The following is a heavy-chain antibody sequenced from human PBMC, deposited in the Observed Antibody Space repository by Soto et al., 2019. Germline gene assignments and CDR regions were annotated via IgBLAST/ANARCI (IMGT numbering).Heavy chain of an antibody. CDR1: GFTFSDYY. D-gene: IGHD3-10*01. Sequence: VGSLRLSGAASGFTFSDYYVSWIRQAPGKGLEWVSYISSSSSYTNYADSVKGRFTISRDNAKNSLYLQMNSLRAEDTAVYYCARDPCYGSGSYCPTPYYYGMDVWGQGTTVTVSS. J-gene: IGHJ6*02. V-gene: IGHV3-11*06. CDR2: ISSSSSYT. CDR3: ARDPCYGSGSYCPTPYYYGMDV.